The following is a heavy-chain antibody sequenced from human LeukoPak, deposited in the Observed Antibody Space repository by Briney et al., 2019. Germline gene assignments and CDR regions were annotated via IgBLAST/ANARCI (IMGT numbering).Heavy chain of an antibody. J-gene: IGHJ4*02. CDR1: GYTFTGYY. Sequence: APVKVSCKASGYTFTGYYMHWVRQAPGQGLEWMGWINPNSGGTNYAQKFQGRVTMTRDTSISTAYMELSRLRSDGTAVYYCARSELRGRDGYNLDYWGQGTLVTVSS. CDR3: ARSELRGRDGYNLDY. D-gene: IGHD5-24*01. V-gene: IGHV1-2*02. CDR2: INPNSGGT.